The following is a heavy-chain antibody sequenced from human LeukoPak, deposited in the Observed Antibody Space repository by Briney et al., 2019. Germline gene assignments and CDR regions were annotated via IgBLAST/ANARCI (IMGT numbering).Heavy chain of an antibody. J-gene: IGHJ4*02. Sequence: PGGSLRLSCAASGFTFSSYGMSWVRQAPGKGLEWVSAISGSGGSTYYADSVKGRFTISRDNSKNTLYLQMNSLRAEGTAVYYCARDSYYDNSGLIDYWGQGTLVTVSS. CDR2: ISGSGGST. V-gene: IGHV3-23*01. CDR1: GFTFSSYG. D-gene: IGHD3-22*01. CDR3: ARDSYYDNSGLIDY.